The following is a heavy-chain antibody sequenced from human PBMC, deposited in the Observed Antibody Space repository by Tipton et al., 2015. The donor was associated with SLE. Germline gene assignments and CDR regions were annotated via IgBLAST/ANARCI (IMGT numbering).Heavy chain of an antibody. CDR3: ARQYSSSWYPYHFDY. CDR1: GTSISGYY. D-gene: IGHD6-13*01. CDR2: IYFTGTT. Sequence: GLVKPSETLSLTCTVSGTSISGYYWSWIRQPPGKGLEWIGYIYFTGTTNYNPSLKSRVTISVDTSKNQFSLKLTSVTTADTAVYYCARQYSSSWYPYHFDYWGQGTLVTVSS. J-gene: IGHJ4*02. V-gene: IGHV4-59*01.